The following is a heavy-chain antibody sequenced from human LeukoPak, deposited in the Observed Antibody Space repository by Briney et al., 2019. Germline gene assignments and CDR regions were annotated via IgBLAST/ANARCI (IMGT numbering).Heavy chain of an antibody. CDR3: AKGGWQLLPDAFDI. CDR2: ISYDGSNK. J-gene: IGHJ3*02. V-gene: IGHV3-30*18. Sequence: GSLRLSCAASGFTFSSYGMHWVRQAPGKGLEWVAVISYDGSNKYYADSVKGRFTISRDNSKNTLYLQMNSLRAEDTAVYYCAKGGWQLLPDAFDIWGQGTMVTVSS. D-gene: IGHD1-26*01. CDR1: GFTFSSYG.